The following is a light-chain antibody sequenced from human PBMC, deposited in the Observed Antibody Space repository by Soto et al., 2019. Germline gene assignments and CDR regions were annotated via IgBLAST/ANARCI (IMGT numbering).Light chain of an antibody. CDR1: QTGCSTC. CDR2: GAS. J-gene: IGKJ3*01. V-gene: IGKV3-20*01. Sequence: EIVLTQSPGTLSFYPGERATLSCRTSQTGCSTCLAWYQQKPGQAPRLLISGASNRATGIPDRFSGSGSGTDFTLAISRLEPEDFAVYYCQQYGGSPGFTFGPGTHVDIK. CDR3: QQYGGSPGFT.